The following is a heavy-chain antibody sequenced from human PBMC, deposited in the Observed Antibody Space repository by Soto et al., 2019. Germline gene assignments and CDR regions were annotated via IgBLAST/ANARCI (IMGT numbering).Heavy chain of an antibody. Sequence: GSLSLSCVASGLTISGKKYVAWVRQAPGKGPEWVSGGYDLDGTYYADSVRGRFTTSRDNAKNSLYLQMNSLRAEDTAVYYCARGIPYFWDDIWGQGTMVTVSS. CDR2: GYDLDGT. D-gene: IGHD3-3*01. J-gene: IGHJ3*02. CDR3: ARGIPYFWDDI. CDR1: GLTISGKKY. V-gene: IGHV3-66*01.